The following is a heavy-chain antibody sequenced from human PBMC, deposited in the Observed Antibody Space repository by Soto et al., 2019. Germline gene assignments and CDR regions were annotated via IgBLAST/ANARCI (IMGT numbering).Heavy chain of an antibody. Sequence: GASVKVSCKASGYTFTSYAMHWVRQAPGQRLEWMGWINAGNGNTKYSQKFQGRVTITRDTSASTAYMELSSLRSEDTAVYYCASQSYYGSGSYSNFDFRGQAAMVTVSS. CDR2: INAGNGNT. V-gene: IGHV1-3*01. CDR3: ASQSYYGSGSYSNFDF. D-gene: IGHD3-10*01. CDR1: GYTFTSYA. J-gene: IGHJ3*01.